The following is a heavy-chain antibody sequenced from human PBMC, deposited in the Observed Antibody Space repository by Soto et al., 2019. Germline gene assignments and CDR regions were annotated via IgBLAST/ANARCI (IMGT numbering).Heavy chain of an antibody. J-gene: IGHJ6*02. CDR3: ARDDEYSGNGMDV. CDR1: GFTFSNYG. Sequence: QVQLVESGGGVVQPGRSLRLSCAASGFTFSNYGMHWVRQAPGQGLSWVAVILNDGSNRYHADSVKDRFTISRDNSKNTRYLQMNSLRAEDTAVYYCARDDEYSGNGMDVWGQGTTVTVS. CDR2: ILNDGSNR. V-gene: IGHV3-33*01. D-gene: IGHD3-10*01.